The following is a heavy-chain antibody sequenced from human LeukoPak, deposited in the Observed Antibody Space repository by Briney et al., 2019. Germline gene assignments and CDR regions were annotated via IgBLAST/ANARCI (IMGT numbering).Heavy chain of an antibody. CDR2: IYISGST. J-gene: IGHJ3*01. D-gene: IGHD2-2*01. Sequence: SQTLSLTCTVSGGSISSGSYYWSWIRQPAGKGLEWIGRIYISGSTNYNPSLKSRVTMSTDTSKNQFSLRLSSVTAADTAVYYCARDGGVVVPAAPAVFDVWGQGTMVTVSS. V-gene: IGHV4-61*02. CDR1: GGSISSGSYY. CDR3: ARDGGVVVPAAPAVFDV.